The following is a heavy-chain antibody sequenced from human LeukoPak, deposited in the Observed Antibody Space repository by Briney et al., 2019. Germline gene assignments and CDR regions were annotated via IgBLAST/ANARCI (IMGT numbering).Heavy chain of an antibody. CDR1: GYTFTGYY. J-gene: IGHJ4*02. CDR3: ARAENAVTTWFDY. Sequence: ASVKVSCKASGYTFTGYYMHWVRQAPGQGLEWMGWINPNSGGTNYAQKFQGRVTMTRDTPISTAYMELNRLRSDDTAVYYCARAENAVTTWFDYWGQGTLVTVSS. CDR2: INPNSGGT. D-gene: IGHD4-17*01. V-gene: IGHV1-2*02.